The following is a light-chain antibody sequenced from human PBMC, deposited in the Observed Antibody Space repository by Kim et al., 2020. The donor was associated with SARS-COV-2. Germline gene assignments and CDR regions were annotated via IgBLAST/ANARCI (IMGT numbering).Light chain of an antibody. CDR1: QNINSW. CDR3: QQYNAHRT. V-gene: IGKV1-5*03. Sequence: LSASVGDRVTITCRASQNINSWLAWYQQKPGKAPKLLIYKAYSLESGVPSRFSGSGSGTEFTLTISLQPDDFATYYCQQYNAHRTFGQGTKLDIK. J-gene: IGKJ1*01. CDR2: KAY.